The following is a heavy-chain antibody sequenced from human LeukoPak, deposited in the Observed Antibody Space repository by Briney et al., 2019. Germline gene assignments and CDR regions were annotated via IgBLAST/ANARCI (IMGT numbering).Heavy chain of an antibody. CDR2: INPHSGDA. D-gene: IGHD6-13*01. CDR1: GYTFTDYY. Sequence: ASVKVSCKASGYTFTDYYIHWVRQAPGQGLEFMGWINPHSGDANYAQKFQGRITMSRDTSITTAYMEMRRLRIDDTAVYYCATRSWLDYWGQGTLVTVSS. CDR3: ATRSWLDY. J-gene: IGHJ4*02. V-gene: IGHV1-2*02.